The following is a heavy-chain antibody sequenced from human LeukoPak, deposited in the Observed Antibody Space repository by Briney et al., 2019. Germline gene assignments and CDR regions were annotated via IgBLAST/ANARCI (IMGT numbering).Heavy chain of an antibody. V-gene: IGHV3-21*04. CDR3: AKNYYGSGSYRFDY. D-gene: IGHD3-10*01. CDR2: ISSSSSYI. CDR1: GFTFSSYR. Sequence: GGSLRLSCAASGFTFSSYRMNWVRQAPGKGLEWVSSISSSSSYIYYADSVKGRFTISRDDSKNTLYLQMNSLRAADTAVYYCAKNYYGSGSYRFDYWGQGILVTVSS. J-gene: IGHJ4*02.